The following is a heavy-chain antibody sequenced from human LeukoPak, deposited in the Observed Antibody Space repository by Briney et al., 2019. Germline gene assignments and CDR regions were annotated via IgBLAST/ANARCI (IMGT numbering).Heavy chain of an antibody. CDR2: ISGSGGNT. Sequence: GGSLRLSCAASGFTFRRYGMSWVRQAPGKGLEWVSAISGSGGNTFYGDSVKGRFTISRDNSKNTLYLQMNSLRAEDTAVYYCARGPSGYHNTGGQGTLVTVSS. D-gene: IGHD5-12*01. CDR1: GFTFRRYG. V-gene: IGHV3-23*01. J-gene: IGHJ4*02. CDR3: ARGPSGYHNT.